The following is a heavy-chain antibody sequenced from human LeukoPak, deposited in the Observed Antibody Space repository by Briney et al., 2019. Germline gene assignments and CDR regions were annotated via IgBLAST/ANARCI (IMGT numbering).Heavy chain of an antibody. CDR3: ARIRYFDWLDAFDI. CDR2: INTNTGNP. J-gene: IGHJ3*02. V-gene: IGHV7-4-1*02. Sequence: GASVKVSCKASGYTFTTYGISWVRQAPGQGLEWMGWINTNTGNPTYAQGFTGRFVFSLDTSVSTAYLQISSLKAEDTAVYYCARIRYFDWLDAFDIWGQGTMVTVSS. D-gene: IGHD3-9*01. CDR1: GYTFTTYG.